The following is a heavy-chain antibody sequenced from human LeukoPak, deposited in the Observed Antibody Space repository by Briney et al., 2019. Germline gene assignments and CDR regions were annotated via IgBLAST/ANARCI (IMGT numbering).Heavy chain of an antibody. D-gene: IGHD2-2*01. CDR3: AREGYCSSTSCYASLVPFDY. V-gene: IGHV3-9*01. Sequence: QTGGSLRLSCAASGFTFDDYAMHWVRQAPGKGLEWVSGISWNSGSIGYADSVKGRFTISRDNAKNSLYLQMNSLRAEDTAVYYCAREGYCSSTSCYASLVPFDYWGQGTLVTVSS. CDR1: GFTFDDYA. CDR2: ISWNSGSI. J-gene: IGHJ4*02.